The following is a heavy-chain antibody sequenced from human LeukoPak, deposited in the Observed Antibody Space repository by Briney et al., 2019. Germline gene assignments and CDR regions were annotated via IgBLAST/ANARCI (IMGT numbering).Heavy chain of an antibody. V-gene: IGHV4-34*01. CDR1: GGSFSGYY. Sequence: SETLSLTCAVYGGSFSGYYWSWIHQPPGKGLEWIGEINHSGSTNYNPSLKSRVTISVDTSKNQFSLKLSSVTAADTAVYYCARKNDGSGSYHRSYNYWGQGTLVTVSS. CDR2: INHSGST. D-gene: IGHD3-10*01. CDR3: ARKNDGSGSYHRSYNY. J-gene: IGHJ4*02.